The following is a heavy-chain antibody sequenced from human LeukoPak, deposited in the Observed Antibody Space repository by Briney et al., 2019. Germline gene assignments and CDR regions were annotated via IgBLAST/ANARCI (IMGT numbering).Heavy chain of an antibody. V-gene: IGHV4-39*07. CDR3: ARAPIVVVPAATCLNAFDI. CDR1: GGSISSSSYY. CDR2: IYYSGST. J-gene: IGHJ3*02. Sequence: SETLSLTCTVSGGSISSSSYYWGWIRQPPGKGLEWIGSIYYSGSTYYNPSLKSRVTISVDTSKNQFSLKLSSATAADTAVYYCARAPIVVVPAATCLNAFDIWGQGTMATVSS. D-gene: IGHD2-2*01.